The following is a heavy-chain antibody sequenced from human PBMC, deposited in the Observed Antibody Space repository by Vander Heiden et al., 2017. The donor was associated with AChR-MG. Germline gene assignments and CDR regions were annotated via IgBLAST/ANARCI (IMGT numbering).Heavy chain of an antibody. J-gene: IGHJ4*02. CDR3: ARRASYSNYYRH. CDR1: GGSFSCYY. V-gene: IGHV4-34*01. Sequence: QVQLQQWGAGLLKPSETMSLTCAVYGGSFSCYYWSWIRQPPGEGLEWIGEINHSGSTNYNPSLKSRVTISVDTSKNQFSLKLSSVTAADTAVYYCARRASYSNYYRHWGQGTLVTVSS. CDR2: INHSGST. D-gene: IGHD4-4*01.